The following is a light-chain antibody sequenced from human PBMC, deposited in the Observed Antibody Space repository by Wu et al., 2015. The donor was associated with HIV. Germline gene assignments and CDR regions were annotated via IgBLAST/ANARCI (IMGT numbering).Light chain of an antibody. J-gene: IGKJ4*01. Sequence: EIVLTQSPGTLSLSPGERATLSCRAGQSVSSYLAWYQQKPGQAPRLLIYDASNRATGIPARFNGSGSGTDFTLTISSLEPEDFAVYYCQQRSNWPPLTFGGGTKVEIK. CDR1: QSVSSY. CDR2: DAS. V-gene: IGKV3-11*01. CDR3: QQRSNWPPLT.